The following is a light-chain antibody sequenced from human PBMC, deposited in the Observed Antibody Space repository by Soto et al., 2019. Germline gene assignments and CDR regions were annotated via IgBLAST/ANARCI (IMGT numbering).Light chain of an antibody. V-gene: IGKV3-20*01. CDR1: QSVRSNY. CDR2: GAP. J-gene: IGKJ2*01. Sequence: EIVLTQSPGTLSLSPGERATLSCRASQSVRSNYLAWYQQKPGQAPRLLIYGAPSRATGIPDRFSGTGFGTDFTPTISRLDPKDFASYYFHQYGGSPYTFGQGTKLEIK. CDR3: HQYGGSPYT.